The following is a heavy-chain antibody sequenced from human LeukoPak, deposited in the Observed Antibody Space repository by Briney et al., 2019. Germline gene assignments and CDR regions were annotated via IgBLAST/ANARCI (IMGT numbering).Heavy chain of an antibody. D-gene: IGHD6-13*01. J-gene: IGHJ4*02. V-gene: IGHV4-39*07. CDR3: ARSTLAAAGINY. CDR1: GGSISSSSYY. CDR2: IYYSGST. Sequence: SETLSLTCTVSGGSISSSSYYWGWIRQPPGKGLEWIGSIYYSGSTYYNPSLKSRVTISVDTSKNQFSLKLSSVTAADTAVYYCARSTLAAAGINYWGQGTLVTVSS.